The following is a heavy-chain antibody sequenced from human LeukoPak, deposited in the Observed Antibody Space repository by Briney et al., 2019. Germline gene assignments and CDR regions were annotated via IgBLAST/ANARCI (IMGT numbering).Heavy chain of an antibody. J-gene: IGHJ4*02. Sequence: SETLSLTCTVSGGSISSYYWSWIRQPPGKGLEWIGYIYYSGSTNYNPSLKSRVTISVDTSKNQFSLKLSSATAADTAVYYCARLWSGYDIDSDYWGQGTLVTVSS. CDR2: IYYSGST. CDR3: ARLWSGYDIDSDY. D-gene: IGHD5-12*01. V-gene: IGHV4-59*08. CDR1: GGSISSYY.